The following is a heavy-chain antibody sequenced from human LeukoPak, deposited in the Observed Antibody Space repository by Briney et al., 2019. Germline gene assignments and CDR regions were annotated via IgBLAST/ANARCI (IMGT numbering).Heavy chain of an antibody. CDR2: ITSTSSYI. D-gene: IGHD3-3*01. V-gene: IGHV3-21*01. CDR1: GFTVSSNY. CDR3: ARDSGVANCLDY. J-gene: IGHJ4*02. Sequence: GGSLRLSCAASGFTVSSNYMSWVRQAPGKGLEWVSFITSTSSYIYYADSVKGRFTISRDNAKNSLYLQMNSLRAEDTAVYYCARDSGVANCLDYWGQGTLVTVSS.